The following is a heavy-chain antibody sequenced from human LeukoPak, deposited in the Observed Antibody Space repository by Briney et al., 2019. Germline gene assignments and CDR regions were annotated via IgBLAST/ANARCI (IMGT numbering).Heavy chain of an antibody. D-gene: IGHD3-16*01. CDR2: ITYDGSSE. CDR1: GFTFSGHW. Sequence: GGSLRLSCAASGFTFSGHWMTWVRQAPGKGLEWVATITYDGSSEYYADSVKDRFTVSRDNSKNTLYLQMSSLKTEDTAVYYCAKRGDGGHKSLEYWGQGTLVIVSS. CDR3: AKRGDGGHKSLEY. J-gene: IGHJ4*02. V-gene: IGHV3-30*18.